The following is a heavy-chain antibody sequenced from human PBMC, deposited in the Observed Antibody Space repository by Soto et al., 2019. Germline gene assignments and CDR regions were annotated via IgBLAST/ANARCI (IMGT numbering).Heavy chain of an antibody. V-gene: IGHV3-23*01. CDR2: ISGSGVST. CDR1: GYTFSSYG. J-gene: IGHJ6*02. CDR3: AKEQAPYDYYYGMDV. Sequence: GGSLRHSCAASGYTFSSYGMGWVRQAPGKGLEWVSAISGSGVSTYYADSVKGRFTISRDNSKNTLYLQMNSLRAEDTAVFYCAKEQAPYDYYYGMDVWGQGTTITVSS.